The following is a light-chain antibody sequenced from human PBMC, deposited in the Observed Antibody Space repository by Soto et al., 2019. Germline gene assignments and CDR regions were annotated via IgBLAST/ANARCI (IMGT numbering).Light chain of an antibody. V-gene: IGKV3-11*01. CDR1: QSIRNY. CDR3: QQRNDWVT. Sequence: EIVLTQSPATLSLSPGERATLSCRASQSIRNYLAWYQQKPGQPPRLLIYDASNRATGIPARFSGGGSGTDFILTISSLEREDSGVYYCQQRNDWVTFGGGTKVEIK. CDR2: DAS. J-gene: IGKJ4*01.